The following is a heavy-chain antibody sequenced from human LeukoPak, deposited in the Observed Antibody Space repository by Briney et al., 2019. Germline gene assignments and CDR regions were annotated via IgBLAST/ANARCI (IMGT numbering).Heavy chain of an antibody. J-gene: IGHJ4*02. V-gene: IGHV3-21*01. CDR2: ISPDCGYI. Sequence: GGSLRLSCAASGFTFSSHSLMWVRQAPGKGQGRVSSISPDCGYIYYEDSVKGRFTISRDNAENSLFLQMNSLGAEDTAVYYCAPFSAVTHYYFDYWGQGTLVTVSS. CDR3: APFSAVTHYYFDY. CDR1: GFTFSSHS. D-gene: IGHD6-13*01.